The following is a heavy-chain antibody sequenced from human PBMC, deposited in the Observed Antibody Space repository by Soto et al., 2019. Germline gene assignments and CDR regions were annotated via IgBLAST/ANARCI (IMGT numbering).Heavy chain of an antibody. V-gene: IGHV1-69*12. Sequence: QVQLVQSGAEVKKPGSSVKVSCKASGGTFSNYAISWVRQAPGQGLEWMGGITPFFGTANYAQKFQGRVTMTADESMSTAYMELSRLRSEDTAVYYCAQTLGSAVAGPGRFDLWGRGTLVTVSS. CDR3: AQTLGSAVAGPGRFDL. CDR2: ITPFFGTA. CDR1: GGTFSNYA. J-gene: IGHJ2*01. D-gene: IGHD6-19*01.